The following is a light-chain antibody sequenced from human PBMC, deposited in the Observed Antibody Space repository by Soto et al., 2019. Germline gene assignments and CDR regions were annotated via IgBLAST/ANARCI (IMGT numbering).Light chain of an antibody. CDR3: SSYTTSSTVA. CDR2: EVS. V-gene: IGLV2-14*01. J-gene: IGLJ2*01. Sequence: QSALTQSASVSGSPGQSITISCTGTSSDIGGYNYVSWYQQHPDKAPKLMIFEVSNRPSGVSNRFSGSKSGNTASLTISGLLPEDEADYYFSSYTTSSTVAFGGGTKVTVL. CDR1: SSDIGGYNY.